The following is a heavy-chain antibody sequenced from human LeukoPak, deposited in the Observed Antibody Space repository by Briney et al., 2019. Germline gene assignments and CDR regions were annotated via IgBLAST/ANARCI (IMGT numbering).Heavy chain of an antibody. CDR1: GFTFDDDA. CDR2: IVGNGGGI. V-gene: IGHV3-23*01. J-gene: IGHJ4*02. D-gene: IGHD3-16*02. CDR3: AKDRIPDGRYSIDY. Sequence: PGGSLRISCAASGFTFDDDAMDWVRQAPGEGLEWVAVIVGNGGGIHYADSVEGRFTISRDNYKNTVYLQMNSLRAEDAAVYYCAKDRIPDGRYSIDYWGQGTLVTVSS.